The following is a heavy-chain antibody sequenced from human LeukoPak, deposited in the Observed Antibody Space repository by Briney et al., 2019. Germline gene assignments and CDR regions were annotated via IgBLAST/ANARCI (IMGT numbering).Heavy chain of an antibody. V-gene: IGHV1-18*01. CDR1: GYTFTSYG. J-gene: IGHJ4*02. Sequence: GASVKVSCKASGYTFTSYGISWVRQAPGQGLEWMGWISAYNGNTNYAQKLQGRVTMTTDTSTSTNHMELKSLRSDDTAVYYCAREGGAIATEFDYWGQGTLVTVSS. CDR2: ISAYNGNT. D-gene: IGHD3-16*01. CDR3: AREGGAIATEFDY.